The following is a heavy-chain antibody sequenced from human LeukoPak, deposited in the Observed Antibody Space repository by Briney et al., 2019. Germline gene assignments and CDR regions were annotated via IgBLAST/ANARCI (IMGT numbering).Heavy chain of an antibody. CDR2: INHSGST. D-gene: IGHD4-11*01. CDR1: GGSFSGYY. CDR3: ARGFLTTVSYYFDY. Sequence: SETLSLTCAVYGGSFSGYYWSWIRQLPGKGLEWIGEINHSGSTNYNPSLKSRVTISVDTSKNQFSLKLSSVTAADTAVYYCARGFLTTVSYYFDYWGQGTLVTVSS. V-gene: IGHV4-34*01. J-gene: IGHJ4*02.